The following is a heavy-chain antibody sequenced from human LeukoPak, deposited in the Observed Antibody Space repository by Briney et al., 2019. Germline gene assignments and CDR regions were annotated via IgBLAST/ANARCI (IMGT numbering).Heavy chain of an antibody. V-gene: IGHV3-72*01. D-gene: IGHD2-2*01. J-gene: IGHJ3*02. CDR3: ARVRYCSSTTCRGAFDI. CDR2: TGNKANSYTT. CDR1: GFTFSDHY. Sequence: GGSLRPSCAASGFTFSDHYMDWVRQAPGKGLEWVGRTGNKANSYTTEYAASVKGRFTISRADSENSLYLQMNSLKTEDTAVYYCARVRYCSSTTCRGAFDIWGQGTMVTVSS.